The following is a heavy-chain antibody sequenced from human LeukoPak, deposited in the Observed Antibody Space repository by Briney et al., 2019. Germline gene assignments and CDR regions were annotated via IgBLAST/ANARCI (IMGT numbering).Heavy chain of an antibody. V-gene: IGHV1-18*01. J-gene: IGHJ4*02. CDR3: ARSTESGWRELDS. D-gene: IGHD6-19*01. CDR2: ISGYSGNT. CDR1: GGTFSSYA. Sequence: ASVKVSCKASGGTFSSYAISWVRQAPGQGLEWMGWISGYSGNTNYAQKFQGRVTMTTDTSTTTGYMEVRSLRSDDTAVYYCARSTESGWRELDSWGQGTLVTVSS.